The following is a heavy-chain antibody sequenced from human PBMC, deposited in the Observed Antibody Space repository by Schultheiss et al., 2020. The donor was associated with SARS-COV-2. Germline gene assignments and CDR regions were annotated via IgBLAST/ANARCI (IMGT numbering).Heavy chain of an antibody. J-gene: IGHJ5*02. CDR1: GFTFSNAW. CDR3: AREDVYYDSSGYYLRGWFDP. V-gene: IGHV3-30*03. CDR2: ISYDGSNK. D-gene: IGHD3-22*01. Sequence: LSLTCAASGFTFSNAWMSWVRQAPGKGLEWVAVISYDGSNKYYADSVKGRFTISRDNSKNTLYLQMNSLRAEDTAVYYCAREDVYYDSSGYYLRGWFDPWGQGTLVTVSS.